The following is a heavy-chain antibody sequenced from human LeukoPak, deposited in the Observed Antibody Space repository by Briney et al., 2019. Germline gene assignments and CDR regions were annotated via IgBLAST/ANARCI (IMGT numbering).Heavy chain of an antibody. Sequence: SETLSLTCAVYGGSFSGYYWSWIRQPPGKGLEWIGEINHSGSTNYNPSLKSRVTISVDKSKNQFSLKLSSVTAADTAVYYCGAGDSYYFDYWGQGTLVTVSS. D-gene: IGHD4-17*01. CDR2: INHSGST. CDR3: GAGDSYYFDY. CDR1: GGSFSGYY. V-gene: IGHV4-34*01. J-gene: IGHJ4*02.